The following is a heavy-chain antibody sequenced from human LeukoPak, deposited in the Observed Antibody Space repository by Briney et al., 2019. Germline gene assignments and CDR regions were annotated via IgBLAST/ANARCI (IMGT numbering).Heavy chain of an antibody. D-gene: IGHD3-16*02. CDR1: GFTFHTYW. V-gene: IGHV3-7*04. CDR2: IKQDGSEK. CDR3: ARGDTQSKYRQFDS. Sequence: GGSLRLSCAASGFTFHTYWMSWVSQAPGKGLEWVANIKQDGSEKDYVDSVTGRFTISRDNAKNSLYLQMNSLRAEDTGVYYCARGDTQSKYRQFDSWGQGSLVIVSS. J-gene: IGHJ4*02.